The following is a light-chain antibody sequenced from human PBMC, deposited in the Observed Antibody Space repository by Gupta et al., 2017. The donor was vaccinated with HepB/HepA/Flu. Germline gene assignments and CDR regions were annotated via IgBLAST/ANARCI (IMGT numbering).Light chain of an antibody. CDR2: VKSDGSH. J-gene: IGLJ2*01. V-gene: IGLV4-69*01. Sequence: QLVLTQSPSASASLGSSVKLTCSLSSGHSNFAIAWHQQQTEKGPQFLMTVKSDGSHSKGDGIPDRFSGSSSGAERYLTISSLQAEDEADYYWQTWGNGDVIFGGGTKLTVL. CDR1: SGHSNFA. CDR3: QTWGNGDVI.